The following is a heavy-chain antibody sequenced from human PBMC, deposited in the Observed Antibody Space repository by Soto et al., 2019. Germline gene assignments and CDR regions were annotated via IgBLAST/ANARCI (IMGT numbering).Heavy chain of an antibody. J-gene: IGHJ5*02. D-gene: IGHD3-10*01. CDR2: INPNSGGT. CDR1: GYTFTGYY. V-gene: IGHV1-2*04. Sequence: GASVKVSCKASGYTFTGYYMHWVRQAPGQGLEWMGWINPNSGGTNYAQKFQGWVTMTRDTSISTAYMELSRLRSDDTAVYYCARDLGVVRGVIIGFDPWGQGTLVTVSS. CDR3: ARDLGVVRGVIIGFDP.